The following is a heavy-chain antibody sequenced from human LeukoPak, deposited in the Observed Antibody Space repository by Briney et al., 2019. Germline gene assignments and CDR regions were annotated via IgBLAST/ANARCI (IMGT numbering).Heavy chain of an antibody. Sequence: PGGSLRLSCAASGFTFSSYWMSWVRQAPEKGLEWVANIKQDGSEKYYVDSVKGRFTISRDNAKNSLYLQMNSLRAEDTAVYYCARDNRFYSSSWNKYFQHWGQGTLVTVSS. V-gene: IGHV3-7*01. CDR3: ARDNRFYSSSWNKYFQH. CDR2: IKQDGSEK. D-gene: IGHD6-13*01. CDR1: GFTFSSYW. J-gene: IGHJ1*01.